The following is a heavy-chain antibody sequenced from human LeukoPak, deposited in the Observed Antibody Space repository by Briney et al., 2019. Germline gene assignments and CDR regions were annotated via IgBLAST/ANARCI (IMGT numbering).Heavy chain of an antibody. V-gene: IGHV3-23*01. CDR3: ATDRGWRTSGYYLYYFEY. Sequence: GGSLRLSCAASGFTFSSYAMSWVRQAPGKGLEWVSAISGSGGSTYYADSVRGRFTISRDNTMNSLYLQMGSLRAEDTAVYYCATDRGWRTSGYYLYYFEYWGQGTLVTYSS. CDR1: GFTFSSYA. CDR2: ISGSGGST. D-gene: IGHD3-3*01. J-gene: IGHJ4*02.